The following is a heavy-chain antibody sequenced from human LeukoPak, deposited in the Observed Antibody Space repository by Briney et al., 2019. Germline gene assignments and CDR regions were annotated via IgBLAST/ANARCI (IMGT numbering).Heavy chain of an antibody. CDR1: GFTFSSDA. CDR2: ISGSGDST. D-gene: IGHD3-22*01. Sequence: GGSLRLSCIGTGFTFSSDAMGWVRQAPGKGLEWVSGISGSGDSTYYSGSVRGRFTISRDNSANTLYLQMNSLRAEDTAVYYCAKDLHDSSAPSDFWSQGALVTVSS. V-gene: IGHV3-23*01. CDR3: AKDLHDSSAPSDF. J-gene: IGHJ4*02.